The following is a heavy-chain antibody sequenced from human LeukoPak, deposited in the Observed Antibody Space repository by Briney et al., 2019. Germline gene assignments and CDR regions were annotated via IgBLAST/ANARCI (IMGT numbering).Heavy chain of an antibody. D-gene: IGHD3-22*01. V-gene: IGHV4-34*01. CDR3: ARVAGGYPGS. Sequence: PSETLSLTCAVYGGSFSGYYWSWIRQPPGKGLEWIGEINHSGSTNYNPSLKSRVTISVDTSKNQFSLKLGSVTAADTAVYYCARVAGGYPGSWGQGTLVTVSS. CDR2: INHSGST. CDR1: GGSFSGYY. J-gene: IGHJ4*02.